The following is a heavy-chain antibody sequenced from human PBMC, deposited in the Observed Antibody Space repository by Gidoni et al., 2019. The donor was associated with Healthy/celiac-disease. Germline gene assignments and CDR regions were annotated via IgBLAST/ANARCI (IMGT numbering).Heavy chain of an antibody. Sequence: QVQLVQSGAEVKKPGASVKVSCKASGYTFTGYYMHWVRQAPGQGLEWMGWINPNSGGTNYAQKFQGRVTMTRDTSISTAYMELSRLRSDDTAVYYCARARLWFGEIYGLDYWGQGTLVTVSS. CDR3: ARARLWFGEIYGLDY. CDR2: INPNSGGT. CDR1: GYTFTGYY. J-gene: IGHJ4*02. V-gene: IGHV1-2*02. D-gene: IGHD3-10*01.